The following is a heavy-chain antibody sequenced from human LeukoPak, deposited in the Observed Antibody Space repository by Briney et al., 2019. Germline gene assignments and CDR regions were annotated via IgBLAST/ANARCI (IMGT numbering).Heavy chain of an antibody. CDR1: GFTFSSYA. Sequence: GGSLRLSCAASGFTFSSYAMHWVRQAPGKGLEWVAVISYDGSNKYYADSVKGRFTISRDNSKNTLYLQMNSLRAEDTAVYYCAREWFGVVVAATRAFDIWGQGTMVTVSS. CDR3: AREWFGVVVAATRAFDI. V-gene: IGHV3-30-3*01. CDR2: ISYDGSNK. D-gene: IGHD2-15*01. J-gene: IGHJ3*02.